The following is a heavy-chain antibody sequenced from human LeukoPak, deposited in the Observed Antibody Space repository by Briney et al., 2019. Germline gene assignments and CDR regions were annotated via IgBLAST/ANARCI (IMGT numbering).Heavy chain of an antibody. CDR3: AREANYDFWSGYFIDTGYYFDY. V-gene: IGHV3-30*01. J-gene: IGHJ4*02. CDR2: KSYDGSNK. D-gene: IGHD3-3*01. CDR1: GFTFSSYA. Sequence: PGGSLRLSCAASGFTFSSYAMHWVRQAPGKGLEWVAVKSYDGSNKYYADSVKGRFTISRDNSKNTLYLQMNSLRAEDTAVYYCAREANYDFWSGYFIDTGYYFDYWGQGTLVTVSS.